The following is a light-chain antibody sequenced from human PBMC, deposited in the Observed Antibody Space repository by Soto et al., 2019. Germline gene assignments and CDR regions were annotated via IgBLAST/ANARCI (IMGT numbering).Light chain of an antibody. CDR2: EVT. CDR3: SSYTISNTLPFV. V-gene: IGLV2-14*01. Sequence: QSVLTQPASVSGSPGQSITISCTGTRRDFGGYNYVSWYQQYPGKSPKLLIYEVTHRPSGVSNRFSGSKSGNTASLTISGLQAEDEADYYCSSYTISNTLPFVFGTGTKVTVL. CDR1: RRDFGGYNY. J-gene: IGLJ1*01.